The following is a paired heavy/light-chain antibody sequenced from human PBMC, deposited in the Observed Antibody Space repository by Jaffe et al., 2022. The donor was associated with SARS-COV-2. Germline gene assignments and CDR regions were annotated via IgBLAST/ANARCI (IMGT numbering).Light chain of an antibody. V-gene: IGLV2-14*01. CDR1: SSDVGGYNF. CDR3: SSYTSISSYV. J-gene: IGLJ1*01. Sequence: QSALSQPASVSGSPGQSITISCTGTSSDVGGYNFVSWYQQHPGKAPKLMIYDVNNRPSGVSNRFSGSKSGNTASLTISGLQAEDEADYYCSSYTSISSYVFGSGTKVTVL. CDR2: DVN.
Heavy chain of an antibody. J-gene: IGHJ2*01. CDR3: ATPLSYDVFTGYSTRHFDL. CDR2: ISESGVST. CDR1: GFTFSSYD. Sequence: EVHLLESGGGLVQPGGSLRLSCAASGFTFSSYDMSWVRQAPGKGLEWVSAISESGVSTNYADSVKGRFTISRDNSRNTLYLQMNSLRAEDTAVYYCATPLSYDVFTGYSTRHFDLWGRGTLVTVSS. D-gene: IGHD3-9*01. V-gene: IGHV3-23*01.